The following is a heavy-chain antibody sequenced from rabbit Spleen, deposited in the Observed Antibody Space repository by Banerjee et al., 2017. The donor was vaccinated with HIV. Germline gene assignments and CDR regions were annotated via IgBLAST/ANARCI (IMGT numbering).Heavy chain of an antibody. CDR3: GRGGDWGSRFDL. D-gene: IGHD2-1*01. CDR2: IYTGDGTT. CDR1: GFSFSSNYD. Sequence: QEQLVESGGGLVQPEGSLTLTCTASGFSFSSNYDICWVRQAPGKGLEWIGYIYTGDGTTGYASWVNGRFTISKTSSTTMTLQMTSLTGADTATYFCGRGGDWGSRFDLWGPGTLVT. V-gene: IGHV1S45*01. J-gene: IGHJ3*01.